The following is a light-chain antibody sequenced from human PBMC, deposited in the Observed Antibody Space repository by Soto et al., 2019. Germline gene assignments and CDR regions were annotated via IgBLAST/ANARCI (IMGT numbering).Light chain of an antibody. Sequence: LTQPRSVSGSPGQSVTISCTGTSSDVGGYKYVSWYQQHPGKAPKLMIYDVSERPSGVPDRFSGSKSGNTASLTISGLQAEDEADYYCCSYAGSFTVYVFGIGTKVTVL. CDR2: DVS. V-gene: IGLV2-11*01. CDR3: CSYAGSFTVYV. J-gene: IGLJ1*01. CDR1: SSDVGGYKY.